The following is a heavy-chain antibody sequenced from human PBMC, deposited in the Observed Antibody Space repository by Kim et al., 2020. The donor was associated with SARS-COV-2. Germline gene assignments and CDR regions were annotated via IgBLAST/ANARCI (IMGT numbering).Heavy chain of an antibody. J-gene: IGHJ4*02. Sequence: ASVKVSYKVSGYTLTELSMHWVRQAPGKGLEWMGGFDPEDGETIYAQKFQGRVTMTEATSTDTAYMELSSLRSEDTAVYYCASRGGYCISTSCYTDYWGQGTLVTVSS. D-gene: IGHD2-2*02. CDR3: ASRGGYCISTSCYTDY. CDR2: FDPEDGET. V-gene: IGHV1-24*01. CDR1: GYTLTELS.